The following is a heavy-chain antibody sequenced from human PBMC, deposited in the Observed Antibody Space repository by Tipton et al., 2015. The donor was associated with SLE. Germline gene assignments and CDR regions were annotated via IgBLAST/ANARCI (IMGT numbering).Heavy chain of an antibody. CDR3: ASLGIAVASDAFDI. Sequence: QSGAEVKKAGASVKVSCKASGYIFIGYYMHWVRQAPGQGLEWVGRIHPNSGGTDYTQKFQGRVTLTRDTSINTVYMELSRLRFDGTAVYYSASLGIAVASDAFDIWGQWAMVTVSS. J-gene: IGHJ3*02. D-gene: IGHD6-19*01. CDR2: IHPNSGGT. CDR1: GYIFIGYY. V-gene: IGHV1-2*06.